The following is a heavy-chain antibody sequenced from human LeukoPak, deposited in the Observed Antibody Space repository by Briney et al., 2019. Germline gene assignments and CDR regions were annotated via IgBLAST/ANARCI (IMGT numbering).Heavy chain of an antibody. V-gene: IGHV3-21*01. CDR3: ARDHRGSPNYDSSGPLDY. CDR1: GFTFSSYS. D-gene: IGHD3-22*01. Sequence: GGSLRLSCAASGFTFSSYSMNWVRQAPGKGLEWVSSISTSSSYIYYADSVKGRFTISRDNAKNSLYLQMNSLRAEDTAVYYCARDHRGSPNYDSSGPLDYWGREPWSPSPQ. J-gene: IGHJ4*02. CDR2: ISTSSSYI.